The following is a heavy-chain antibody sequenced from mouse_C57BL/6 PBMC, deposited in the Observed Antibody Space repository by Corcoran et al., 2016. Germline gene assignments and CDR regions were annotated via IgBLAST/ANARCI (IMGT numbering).Heavy chain of an antibody. D-gene: IGHD1-1*01. CDR1: GYTFTDYY. J-gene: IGHJ1*03. CDR3: ARPGYYGSSYWYFDV. V-gene: IGHV1-76*01. CDR2: IYPGSGNT. Sequence: QVQLKQSGAELVRPGASVKLSCKASGYTFTDYYINWVKQRPGQGLEWIARIYPGSGNTYYNEKFKGKATLTAEKSSSTAYMQLSSLTSEDSAVYFCARPGYYGSSYWYFDVWGTGTTVTVSS.